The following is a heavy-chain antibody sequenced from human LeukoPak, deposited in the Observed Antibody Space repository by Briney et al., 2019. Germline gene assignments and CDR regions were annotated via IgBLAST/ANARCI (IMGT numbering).Heavy chain of an antibody. CDR3: ARVGQWLVENDWFDP. J-gene: IGHJ5*02. Sequence: GASVKVSCKSSEYTFTAYYVRWVRQAPGQGLEWMGWINPNSGDTNFAQNFQGRVTMTRDTSISTVYMELSRLRSDDTAVYYCARVGQWLVENDWFDPWGQGTMVTVSS. V-gene: IGHV1-2*02. CDR2: INPNSGDT. D-gene: IGHD6-19*01. CDR1: EYTFTAYY.